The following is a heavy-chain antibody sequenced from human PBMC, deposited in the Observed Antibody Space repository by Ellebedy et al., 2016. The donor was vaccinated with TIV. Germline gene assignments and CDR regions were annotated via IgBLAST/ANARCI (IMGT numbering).Heavy chain of an antibody. Sequence: ASVKVSCKASGYTFTKYYMHWVRHAPGQGLEWMGIIDPRGGSTTSAQKLQGRFTLTRDTSTSTAYMELSSLRSEDTAVYYCATFSGSSGSFDYWGQGTLVTVSS. CDR3: ATFSGSSGSFDY. D-gene: IGHD3-22*01. CDR2: IDPRGGST. J-gene: IGHJ4*02. CDR1: GYTFTKYY. V-gene: IGHV1-46*04.